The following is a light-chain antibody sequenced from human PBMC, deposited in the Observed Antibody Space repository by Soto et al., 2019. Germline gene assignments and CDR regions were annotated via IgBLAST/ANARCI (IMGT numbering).Light chain of an antibody. CDR3: QQYNNWPLT. V-gene: IGKV3-15*01. Sequence: EIVLTQSTATLSVSPSERDSAXGRASQSVSSYLAWYQQKPGQAPRLLIYGASTRATDIPARFSGSGSGTEFTLTISSLQSEDFALYYCQQYNNWPLTFGGGTKVDIK. CDR2: GAS. CDR1: QSVSSY. J-gene: IGKJ4*01.